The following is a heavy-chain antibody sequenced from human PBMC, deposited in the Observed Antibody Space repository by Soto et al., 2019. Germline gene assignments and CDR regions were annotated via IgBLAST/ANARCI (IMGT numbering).Heavy chain of an antibody. CDR3: AREGYCSSTSCHASEYCYYMDV. J-gene: IGHJ6*03. CDR2: IWYDGSNK. Sequence: PGGSLRLSCAASGFTFSSYGMHWVRQAPGKGLEWVAVIWYDGSNKYYADSVKGRFTISRDNSKNTLYLQMNSLRAEDTAVYYCAREGYCSSTSCHASEYCYYMDVWGKGTTVTVSS. V-gene: IGHV3-33*01. CDR1: GFTFSSYG. D-gene: IGHD2-2*01.